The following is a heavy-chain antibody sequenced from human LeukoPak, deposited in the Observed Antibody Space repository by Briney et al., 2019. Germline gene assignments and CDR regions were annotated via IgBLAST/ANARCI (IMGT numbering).Heavy chain of an antibody. V-gene: IGHV4-61*02. Sequence: SQTLSLTCTVSGGSISSGSYYWSWIRQPAGKGLEWIGRIYTSGSTNYNPSLKSRVTISVDTSKNQFSLKLSPVTAADTAVYYCATQQLVPWFDYWGQGTLVTVSS. CDR3: ATQQLVPWFDY. J-gene: IGHJ4*02. CDR1: GGSISSGSYY. CDR2: IYTSGST. D-gene: IGHD6-13*01.